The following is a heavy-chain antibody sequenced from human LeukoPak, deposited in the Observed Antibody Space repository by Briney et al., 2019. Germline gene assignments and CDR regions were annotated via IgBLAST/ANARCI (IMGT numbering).Heavy chain of an antibody. Sequence: PGGSLRLSCAASGFTFSSYGMHWVRQAPGKGLEWVAVISYDGSNKYYADSVKGRFTISRDNSKNTLYLQMNSLRAEDTAVYYCAKGGNSYGLDYWGQGTLVTVSS. J-gene: IGHJ4*02. V-gene: IGHV3-30*18. CDR2: ISYDGSNK. D-gene: IGHD5-18*01. CDR3: AKGGNSYGLDY. CDR1: GFTFSSYG.